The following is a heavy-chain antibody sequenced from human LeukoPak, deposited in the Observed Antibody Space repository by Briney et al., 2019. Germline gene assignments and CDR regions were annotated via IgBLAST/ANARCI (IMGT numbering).Heavy chain of an antibody. V-gene: IGHV3-30*04. Sequence: GGSLRLSCAASGFTFSSYAMHWVRQAPGKGLEWVAVISYDGSNKYYADSVKGRFTISRDNSKNTLYLQMNSLRAEDTAVYYCAKDRVLAWEWLWGLFDYWGQGTLVTVSS. CDR3: AKDRVLAWEWLWGLFDY. CDR1: GFTFSSYA. J-gene: IGHJ4*02. CDR2: ISYDGSNK. D-gene: IGHD3-3*01.